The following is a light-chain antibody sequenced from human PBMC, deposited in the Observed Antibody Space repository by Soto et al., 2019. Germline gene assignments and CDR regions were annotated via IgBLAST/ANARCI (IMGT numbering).Light chain of an antibody. CDR2: GAS. J-gene: IGKJ5*01. Sequence: DIVMTQPPATLSVSPGERVTLSRRASQSVRSNLAWYQQKPGQAPRLLIYGASTRATGLPARFSGSGSGTDFTLTISSLQSEDFAVYYCQQYNTWPPITFGQGTRLEIK. CDR1: QSVRSN. CDR3: QQYNTWPPIT. V-gene: IGKV3-15*01.